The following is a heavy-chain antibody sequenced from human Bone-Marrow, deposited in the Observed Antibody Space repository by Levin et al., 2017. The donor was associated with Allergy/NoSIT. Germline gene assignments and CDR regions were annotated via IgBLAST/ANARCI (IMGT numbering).Heavy chain of an antibody. CDR2: IFPSGTT. D-gene: IGHD1-14*01. Sequence: KASETLSLTCTVSGGSIRSYYWSWIRQPAGKGLEWIGRIFPSGTTSYNPSLKSRVTMSVDTSTNHFSLNLNSVTAADTAVYYCARIGIYRYCDYWGQGTLVTVSS. CDR1: GGSIRSYY. V-gene: IGHV4-4*07. CDR3: ARIGIYRYCDY. J-gene: IGHJ4*02.